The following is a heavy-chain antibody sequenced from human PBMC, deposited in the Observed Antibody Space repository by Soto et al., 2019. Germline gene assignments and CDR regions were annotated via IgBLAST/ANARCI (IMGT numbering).Heavy chain of an antibody. J-gene: IGHJ5*02. D-gene: IGHD2-21*02. CDR3: ARLSLGGGTIHCGGDCPNWFDP. CDR2: IDPSDSYT. CDR1: GYSFTSYW. Sequence: HGESLKISCKGSGYSFTSYWISWVRQMPGKGLEWMGRIDPSDSYTNYSPSFQGHVTISADKSISTAYLQWSSLKASDTAMYYCARLSLGGGTIHCGGDCPNWFDPWGQGTLVTVSS. V-gene: IGHV5-10-1*01.